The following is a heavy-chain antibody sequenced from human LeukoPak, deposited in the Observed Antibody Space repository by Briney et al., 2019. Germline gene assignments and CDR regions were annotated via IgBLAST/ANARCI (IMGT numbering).Heavy chain of an antibody. CDR3: ARGVGVGQLVT. V-gene: IGHV4-34*01. J-gene: IGHJ5*02. Sequence: SETLSLTCAVCGGSFSGYYWSWIRQPPGKGLDWIGEIIYSGSINFNPSLKSRVTISVDTSKNQFSLKLSSVTAADTAIYYCARGVGVGQLVTWGQGTLVTVSS. CDR2: IIYSGSI. D-gene: IGHD6-6*01. CDR1: GGSFSGYY.